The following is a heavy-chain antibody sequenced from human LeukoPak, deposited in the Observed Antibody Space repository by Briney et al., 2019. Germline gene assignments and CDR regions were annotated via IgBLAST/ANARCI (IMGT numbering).Heavy chain of an antibody. D-gene: IGHD3-3*01. CDR3: ARDRDGGVGTIDY. Sequence: GASVNVSCKASGYTFIDYWIHWVRQAPGQGLEWMGRININCGGINYEEKFQDRVTMTRATSISTAYMELSRLRFDDTAVYYCARDRDGGVGTIDYWGQGTLVPVSS. J-gene: IGHJ4*02. V-gene: IGHV1-2*06. CDR1: GYTFIDYW. CDR2: ININCGGI.